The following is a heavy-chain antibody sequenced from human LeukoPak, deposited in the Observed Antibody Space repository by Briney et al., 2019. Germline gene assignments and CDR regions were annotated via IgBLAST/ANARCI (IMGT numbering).Heavy chain of an antibody. CDR3: ARDHGDSSYYYYGMDV. J-gene: IGHJ6*02. V-gene: IGHV4-59*01. CDR2: IYYSGST. CDR1: GGSISSYY. Sequence: SETLSLTCTVSGGSISSYYWSWIRQPPGKGLEWIGYIYYSGSTNYNPSLKSRVTISVDTSKNQFSLKLSSVTAADTAVYYCARDHGDSSYYYYGMDVWGQGTTVTVS. D-gene: IGHD4-17*01.